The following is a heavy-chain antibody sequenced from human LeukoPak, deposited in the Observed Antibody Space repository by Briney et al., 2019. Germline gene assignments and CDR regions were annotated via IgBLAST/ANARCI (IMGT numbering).Heavy chain of an antibody. CDR1: GYTFTGYY. J-gene: IGHJ4*02. CDR2: INPNSGGT. D-gene: IGHD2-2*01. V-gene: IGHV1-2*02. Sequence: ASVKVSCKASGYTFTGYYMHWVRQAPGQGLEWMRWINPNSGGTNYAQKFQGRVTMTRDTSISTAYMELSRLRPDDTAVYYCARDLMEVVVPAAIPKRAFDYWGQGTLVTVSS. CDR3: ARDLMEVVVPAAIPKRAFDY.